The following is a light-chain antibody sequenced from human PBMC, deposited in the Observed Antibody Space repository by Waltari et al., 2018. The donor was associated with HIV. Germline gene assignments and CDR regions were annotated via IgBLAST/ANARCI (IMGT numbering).Light chain of an antibody. CDR1: NIGSKS. J-gene: IGLJ2*01. V-gene: IGLV3-21*02. Sequence: SYVLTQPPSVSVAPGQTARLTCGGNNIGSKSVHWYQQKPGQAPVMVVYDDTDRPSGIPERFSGSNSGNTATLTISRVEAGDEADYYCQVWDNSNDVVVFGGGTKLTVL. CDR3: QVWDNSNDVVV. CDR2: DDT.